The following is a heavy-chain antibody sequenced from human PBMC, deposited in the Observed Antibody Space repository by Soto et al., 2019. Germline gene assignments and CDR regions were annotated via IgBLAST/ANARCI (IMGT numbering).Heavy chain of an antibody. D-gene: IGHD1-26*01. CDR2: IAGSGGDI. Sequence: VGSLRLSCAASAFTFSSYAMAWVRQAPGKGLEWVSSIAGSGGDISYADSVKGRFTISRDNSKNTLYLQMDSLRAEDTAIYYCAKKYRGTYPFDYWGQGTLVTVSS. CDR3: AKKYRGTYPFDY. V-gene: IGHV3-23*01. J-gene: IGHJ4*02. CDR1: AFTFSSYA.